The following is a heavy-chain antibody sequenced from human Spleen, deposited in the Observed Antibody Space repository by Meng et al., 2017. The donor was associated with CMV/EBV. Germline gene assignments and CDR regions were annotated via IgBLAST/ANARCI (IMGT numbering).Heavy chain of an antibody. J-gene: IGHJ4*02. CDR3: TRLLIAADGYGVDY. CDR2: IRSKTNNYAT. CDR1: GLTFSGSS. Sequence: SGLTFSGSSMHWVRQASGKGLEWIGRIRSKTNNYATSYAASVKGRFTISRDDSKNTAYLQMNSLKTEDTAVYYCTRLLIAADGYGVDYWGQGTLVTVSS. D-gene: IGHD6-13*01. V-gene: IGHV3-73*01.